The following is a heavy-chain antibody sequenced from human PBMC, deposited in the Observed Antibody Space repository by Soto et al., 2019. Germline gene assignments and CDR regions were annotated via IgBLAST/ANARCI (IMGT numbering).Heavy chain of an antibody. CDR2: VYHSGST. J-gene: IGHJ4*02. D-gene: IGHD1-20*01. Sequence: QVQLQESGPGLVKPSGTLSLTCAVSGGSISTSNWWSWVRQPPGKVVEWIGEVYHSGSTNYNPSFKSRSAMSENNSRTQFFLKLNSVAAADTALYSCARTSISGTRFDYWGQGTLVTVSS. CDR1: GGSISTSNW. V-gene: IGHV4-4*02. CDR3: ARTSISGTRFDY.